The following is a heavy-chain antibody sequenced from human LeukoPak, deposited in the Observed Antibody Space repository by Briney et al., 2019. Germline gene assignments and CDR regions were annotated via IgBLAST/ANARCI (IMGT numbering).Heavy chain of an antibody. Sequence: GGSLRLSCAASGFTFSSYSMNWVRQAPGKGLEWVSSISSSSSYIYYADSVKGRFTISRDNSKNTLYLQMNSLRAEDTAVYYCAKDNYDSSGYGYWGQGTLVTVSS. CDR3: AKDNYDSSGYGY. CDR1: GFTFSSYS. V-gene: IGHV3-21*04. J-gene: IGHJ4*02. CDR2: ISSSSSYI. D-gene: IGHD3-22*01.